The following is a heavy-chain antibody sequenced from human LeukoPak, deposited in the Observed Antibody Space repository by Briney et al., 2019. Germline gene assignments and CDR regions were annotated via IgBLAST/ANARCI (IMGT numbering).Heavy chain of an antibody. Sequence: PGRSLRLSCAAAGFTFSSYGRHWVRQEPAKELQGVAVICYDGSNKYYADSVKGRFTISRDNSKNTLYLQMNSMRAEDTAVYYCAKGQIAPGIAVAGPRDFDYWGQGTLVTVSS. J-gene: IGHJ4*02. D-gene: IGHD6-19*01. CDR3: AKGQIAPGIAVAGPRDFDY. CDR1: GFTFSSYG. V-gene: IGHV3-33*06. CDR2: ICYDGSNK.